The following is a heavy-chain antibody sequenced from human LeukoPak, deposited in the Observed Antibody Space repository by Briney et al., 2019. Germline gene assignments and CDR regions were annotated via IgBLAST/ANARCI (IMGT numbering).Heavy chain of an antibody. CDR1: GFTLSRHA. V-gene: IGHV3-30*18. CDR2: ISYDGSKK. J-gene: IGHJ4*02. CDR3: AKGRCSGPGCDSFDY. Sequence: PGRSLRLSCAASGFTLSRHAMHWVRQAPGKGLEWAAVISYDGSKKYYGDSVKGRSTIFRDNSKNTLYLHMNSLKAEDTAVYYCAKGRCSGPGCDSFDYWGQGTLVTVSS. D-gene: IGHD5-12*01.